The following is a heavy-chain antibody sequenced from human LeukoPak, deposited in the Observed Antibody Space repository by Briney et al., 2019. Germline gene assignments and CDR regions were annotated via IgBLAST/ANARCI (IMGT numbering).Heavy chain of an antibody. Sequence: ASVKVSCKASGYTFTGYYMHWVRQAPGQGLEWMGWINPNSGGTNYAQKFQGRVTMTRDTSISTAYMELSSLRSEDTAVYYCARGPRTDYAFDIWGQGTMVTVSS. CDR2: INPNSGGT. CDR3: ARGPRTDYAFDI. V-gene: IGHV1-2*02. D-gene: IGHD3/OR15-3a*01. CDR1: GYTFTGYY. J-gene: IGHJ3*02.